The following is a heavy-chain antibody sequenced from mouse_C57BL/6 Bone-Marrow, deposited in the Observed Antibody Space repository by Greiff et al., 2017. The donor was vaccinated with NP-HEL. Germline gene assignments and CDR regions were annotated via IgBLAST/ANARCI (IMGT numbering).Heavy chain of an antibody. J-gene: IGHJ1*03. Sequence: EVQLQQSGPELVKPGASVKIPCKASGYTFTDYHMDWVKQSHGKSLEWIGDINPNNGGTIYNQKFKGKATLTVDKSSSTAYMELRSLTSEDTAVYYCARTEIGGFYYSNPYWYFDVWGTGTTVTVSS. D-gene: IGHD2-5*01. CDR2: INPNNGGT. CDR3: ARTEIGGFYYSNPYWYFDV. CDR1: GYTFTDYH. V-gene: IGHV1-18*01.